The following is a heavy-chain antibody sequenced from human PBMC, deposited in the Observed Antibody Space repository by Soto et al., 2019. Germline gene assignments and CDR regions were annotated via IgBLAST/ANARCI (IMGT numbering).Heavy chain of an antibody. CDR2: INAGNGNT. D-gene: IGHD6-19*01. CDR1: GYTFTSYA. V-gene: IGHV1-3*01. Sequence: GASVKVSCKASGYTFTSYAMHWVRQAPGQRLEWMGWINAGNGNTKYSQKFQGRVTITRDTSASTAYMELSSLRSEDTAVYYCARNDPGVIAVAGNHDYWGQGTLVTVSS. CDR3: ARNDPGVIAVAGNHDY. J-gene: IGHJ4*02.